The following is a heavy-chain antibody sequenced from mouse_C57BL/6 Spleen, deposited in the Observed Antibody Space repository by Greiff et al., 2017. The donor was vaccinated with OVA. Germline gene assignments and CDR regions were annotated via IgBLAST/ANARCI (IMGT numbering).Heavy chain of an antibody. CDR2: IDPSDSYT. D-gene: IGHD2-2*01. CDR3: AGVTRESAMDY. V-gene: IGHV1-59*01. Sequence: QVQLKQSGAELVRPGTSVKLSCKASGYTFTSYWMHWVKQRPGQGLEWIGVIDPSDSYTNYNQKFKGKATLTVDTSSSTAYMQLSSLTSEDSAVYYCAGVTRESAMDYRGQGTSVTVSS. J-gene: IGHJ4*01. CDR1: GYTFTSYW.